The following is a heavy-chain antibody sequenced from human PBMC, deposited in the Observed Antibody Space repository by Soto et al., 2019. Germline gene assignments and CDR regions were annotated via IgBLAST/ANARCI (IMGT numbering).Heavy chain of an antibody. Sequence: GGSLRLSCVASRFTFSSNWMHWVRQAPGKGLVWVSRINSDGSSTGYADSVKGRFTISRDNAKNMLYLQMNSLRAEDTAVYYCAREGIKYSSGWYGWWGQGTLVTVSS. CDR3: AREGIKYSSGWYGW. D-gene: IGHD6-19*01. V-gene: IGHV3-74*01. CDR2: INSDGSST. J-gene: IGHJ4*02. CDR1: RFTFSSNW.